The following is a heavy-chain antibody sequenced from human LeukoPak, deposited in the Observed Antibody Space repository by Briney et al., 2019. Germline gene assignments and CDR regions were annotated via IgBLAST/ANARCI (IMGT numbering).Heavy chain of an antibody. CDR1: GGSISSGDYY. CDR2: IYNRGST. V-gene: IGHV4-30-4*01. J-gene: IGHJ5*02. Sequence: PSQTLSLTCIVSGGSISSGDYYWSWIRQPPGKGLEWIGYIYNRGSTYHNPSLKSRVTISLDTSKNQFSLKLSSVTAAGTAVYYCAAYDCSSTTCYTSRFDPWGQGTLVTVSS. CDR3: AAYDCSSTTCYTSRFDP. D-gene: IGHD2-2*02.